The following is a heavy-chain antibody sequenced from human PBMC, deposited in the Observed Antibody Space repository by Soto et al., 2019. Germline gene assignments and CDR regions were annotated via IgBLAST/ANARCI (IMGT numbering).Heavy chain of an antibody. D-gene: IGHD3-10*01. CDR1: GGSFSGYY. V-gene: IGHV4-34*01. Sequence: TLSLTCAVYGGSFSGYYWSWIRQPPGKGLEWIGEINHSGSTNYNPSLKSRVTISVDTSKNQFSLKLSSVTAADTAVYYCASGRVRGVIKTSYYYYYGMDVWGQGTTVTVSS. CDR2: INHSGST. J-gene: IGHJ6*02. CDR3: ASGRVRGVIKTSYYYYYGMDV.